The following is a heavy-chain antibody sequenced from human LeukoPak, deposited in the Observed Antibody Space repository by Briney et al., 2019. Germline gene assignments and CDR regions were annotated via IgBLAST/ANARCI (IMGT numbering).Heavy chain of an antibody. Sequence: GGSLRLSCAASGFTFSSYAMSWVRQAPGKGLEWVSAISGSGGSTYYADSVKGRFTISRDNSKNTLYLQMNSLRAEDTAVYYCAKGMDSSGFYGCDYWGQGTLVTVSS. CDR3: AKGMDSSGFYGCDY. CDR2: ISGSGGST. CDR1: GFTFSSYA. J-gene: IGHJ4*02. V-gene: IGHV3-23*01. D-gene: IGHD3-22*01.